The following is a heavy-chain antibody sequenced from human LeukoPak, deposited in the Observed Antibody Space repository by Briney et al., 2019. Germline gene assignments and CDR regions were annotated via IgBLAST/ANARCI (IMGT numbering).Heavy chain of an antibody. CDR2: ISAYNGNT. D-gene: IGHD6-13*01. J-gene: IGHJ4*02. Sequence: ASVKVSCKASGYTFTSYGISWVRRAPGQGLEWMGWISAYNGNTNYAQKLQGRVTMTTDTSTSTAYMELRSLRSEDTAVYYCARDGVAGYSSSFGGYWGQGTLVTVSS. V-gene: IGHV1-18*01. CDR1: GYTFTSYG. CDR3: ARDGVAGYSSSFGGY.